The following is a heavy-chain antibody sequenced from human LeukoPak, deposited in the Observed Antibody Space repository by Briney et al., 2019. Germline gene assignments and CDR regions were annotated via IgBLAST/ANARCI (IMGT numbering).Heavy chain of an antibody. CDR1: GFTVSSNY. D-gene: IGHD3-16*01. V-gene: IGHV3-30-3*01. Sequence: GGSLRLSCAASGFTVSSNYMSWVRQAPGKGLEWVAVISYDGSNKYYADSVKGRFTISRDNSKNTLYLQMNSLRAEDTAVYYCARELGYYYYGMDVWGQGTTVTVSS. CDR2: ISYDGSNK. J-gene: IGHJ6*02. CDR3: ARELGYYYYGMDV.